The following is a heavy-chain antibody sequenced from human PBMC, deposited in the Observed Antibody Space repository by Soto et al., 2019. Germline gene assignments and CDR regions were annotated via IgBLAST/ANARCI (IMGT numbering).Heavy chain of an antibody. CDR2: INHSGST. D-gene: IGHD3-3*01. V-gene: IGHV4-34*01. Sequence: SETLSLTCAVYGGSFSGYYWIWIRQPPGKGLEWIGEINHSGSTNYNPSLKSRVTISVDTSKNQFSLKLSSVTAADTAVYYCARGNGITIFGVVSGLNYWGQGTLVTVSS. J-gene: IGHJ4*02. CDR1: GGSFSGYY. CDR3: ARGNGITIFGVVSGLNY.